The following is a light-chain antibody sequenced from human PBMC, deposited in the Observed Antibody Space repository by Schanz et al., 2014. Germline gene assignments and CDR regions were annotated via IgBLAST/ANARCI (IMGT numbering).Light chain of an antibody. CDR1: QTIGIT. CDR3: HHYGGSPYT. CDR2: GAS. J-gene: IGKJ2*01. Sequence: DIVMTQSPATLSVSPGEGATLSCRASQTIGITLAWYQQKPGQAPRLLIFGASSRATGIPDRFSGSGSGTXFTLTISRLEPEDFAVYYCHHYGGSPYTFGQGTKLEIK. V-gene: IGKV3-20*01.